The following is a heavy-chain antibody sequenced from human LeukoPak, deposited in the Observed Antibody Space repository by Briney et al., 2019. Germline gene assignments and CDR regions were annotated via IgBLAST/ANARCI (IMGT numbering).Heavy chain of an antibody. Sequence: GGSLRLSCASSRFTFISYGMHWVRQAPAKGLEGVAVIWYDGSNKYYVDSVKGRFPISRDNSKNPLYLQMNSLRAEDTAVYYCARDPRKNKKIAVAAPFDYWGKGTLVTVSS. D-gene: IGHD6-19*01. J-gene: IGHJ4*02. CDR1: RFTFISYG. V-gene: IGHV3-33*01. CDR3: ARDPRKNKKIAVAAPFDY. CDR2: IWYDGSNK.